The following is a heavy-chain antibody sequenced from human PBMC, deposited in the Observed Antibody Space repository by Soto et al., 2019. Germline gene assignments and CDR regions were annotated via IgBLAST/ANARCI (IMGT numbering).Heavy chain of an antibody. V-gene: IGHV3-23*01. J-gene: IGHJ6*03. CDR2: ISGSGGST. Sequence: GGSLRLSCAASGFTFSSYAMSWVRQAPGKGLEWVSAISGSGGSTYYADSVKGRFTISRDNSKNTLYLQMNSLRAEDTAVYYCAKVSSSSWSDDYYYYYMDVWGKGTTVTVSS. D-gene: IGHD6-13*01. CDR1: GFTFSSYA. CDR3: AKVSSSSWSDDYYYYYMDV.